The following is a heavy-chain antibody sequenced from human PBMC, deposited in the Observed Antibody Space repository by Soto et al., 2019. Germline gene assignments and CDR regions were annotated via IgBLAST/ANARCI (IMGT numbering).Heavy chain of an antibody. Sequence: QVHLVQSGAEVKKPGASVKVSCKGSGYGFTTYGITWVRQAPGQGLEWMAWISAHNGNTNYAQQPQGRVTRTRDTSTTTASMELRSLRSDDTAGYDCARGGYGDYWGQGALVTVSS. CDR1: GYGFTTYG. J-gene: IGHJ4*02. CDR2: ISAHNGNT. V-gene: IGHV1-18*01. D-gene: IGHD1-1*01. CDR3: ARGGYGDY.